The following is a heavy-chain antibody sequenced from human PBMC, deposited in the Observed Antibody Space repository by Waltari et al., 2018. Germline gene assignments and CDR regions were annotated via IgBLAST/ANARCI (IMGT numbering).Heavy chain of an antibody. J-gene: IGHJ4*02. Sequence: QLQLEESGPGLVKPSGTLSLTCAVSGDSMSSSDWWSWVRQPPGKGLEWIGQLQRSGRTNDNASFGSRVRMSIDTSNNTFFLRVTSATAGDTAVYDCARDRGRGIYLDSWGQGTLVTVSP. CDR3: ARDRGRGIYLDS. CDR2: LQRSGRT. D-gene: IGHD2-15*01. CDR1: GDSMSSSDW. V-gene: IGHV4-4*02.